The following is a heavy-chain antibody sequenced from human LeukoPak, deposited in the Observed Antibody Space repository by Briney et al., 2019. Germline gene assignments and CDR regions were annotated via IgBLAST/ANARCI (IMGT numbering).Heavy chain of an antibody. Sequence: ASVKVSCKASGYTFTSYAMNWVRQAPGQGLEWMGWINTNTGNPTYAQGFTGRFVFSLDTSVSTAYLQISSLKAEDTAVYYCARPDHDTAMAIPGGYWGQGTLVTVSS. CDR1: GYTFTSYA. V-gene: IGHV7-4-1*02. CDR3: ARPDHDTAMAIPGGY. J-gene: IGHJ4*02. CDR2: INTNTGNP. D-gene: IGHD5-18*01.